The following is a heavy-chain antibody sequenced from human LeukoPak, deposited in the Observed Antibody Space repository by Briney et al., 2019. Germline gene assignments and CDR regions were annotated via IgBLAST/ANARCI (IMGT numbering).Heavy chain of an antibody. CDR2: IYPGDSDA. D-gene: IGHD5-12*01. CDR1: GYSFTNYW. CDR3: ARLADIVATTYYYYYMDV. Sequence: GESLKISCKGSGYSFTNYWIGWVRQMPGKGLKWMGIIYPGDSDARYSPSFQGQVTISADKSISTAYLQWSSLKASDTAMYYCARLADIVATTYYYYYMDVWGKGTTVTVSS. J-gene: IGHJ6*03. V-gene: IGHV5-51*01.